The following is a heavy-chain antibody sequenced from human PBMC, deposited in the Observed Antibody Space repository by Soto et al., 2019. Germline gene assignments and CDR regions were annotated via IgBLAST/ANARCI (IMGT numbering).Heavy chain of an antibody. CDR1: GGSISSSRYY. V-gene: IGHV4-39*01. CDR2: IYYSGST. D-gene: IGHD3-10*01. J-gene: IGHJ4*02. Sequence: SETLSLTCTVSGGSISSSRYYWGWVRQPPGKGLEWIGSIYYSGSTYYNPSLKSRVTISVDTSKNQFSLKLSSVTAADAAVYYCVTLWGQDWGQGTLVTVSS. CDR3: VTLWGQD.